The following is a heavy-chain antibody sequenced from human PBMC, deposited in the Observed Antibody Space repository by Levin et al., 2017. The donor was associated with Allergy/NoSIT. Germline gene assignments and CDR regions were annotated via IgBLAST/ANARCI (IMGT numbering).Heavy chain of an antibody. CDR2: ISAYNGNT. V-gene: IGHV1-18*01. CDR3: ARDLIGRGYDFWSGYYGYYYYYGMDV. D-gene: IGHD3-3*01. CDR1: GYTFTSYG. J-gene: IGHJ6*02. Sequence: ASVKVSCKASGYTFTSYGISWVRQAPGQGLEWMGWISAYNGNTNYAQKLQGRVTMTTDTSTSTAYMELRSLRSDDTAVYYCARDLIGRGYDFWSGYYGYYYYYGMDVWGQGTTVTVSS.